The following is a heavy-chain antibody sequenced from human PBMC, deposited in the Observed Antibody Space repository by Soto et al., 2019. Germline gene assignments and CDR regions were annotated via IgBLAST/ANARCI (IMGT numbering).Heavy chain of an antibody. V-gene: IGHV1-18*01. CDR1: GYTFTSYG. J-gene: IGHJ6*02. CDR2: ISAYNGNT. Sequence: QVQLVQSGAEVKKPGASVKVSCKASGYTFTSYGISWVRQAPGQGLEWMGWISAYNGNTNYAQKLQGRVTITTDTTTSKTYMKLRRPRTNDTAVYYCARDRGYGQQPDRRDYYYYYGMDVWGQGTTVTVSS. CDR3: ARDRGYGQQPDRRDYYYYYGMDV. D-gene: IGHD6-13*01.